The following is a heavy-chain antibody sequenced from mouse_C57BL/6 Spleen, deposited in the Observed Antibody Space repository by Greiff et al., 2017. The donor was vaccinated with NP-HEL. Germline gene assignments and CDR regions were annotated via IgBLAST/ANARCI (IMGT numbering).Heavy chain of an antibody. J-gene: IGHJ3*01. CDR3: ASLDGYGPGFAY. CDR2: IDPANGNT. D-gene: IGHD2-3*01. Sequence: VHVKQSVAELVRPGASVKLSCTASGFNIKNTYMHWVKQRPEQGLEWIGRIDPANGNTKYAPKFQGKATITADTSSNTAYLQLSSLTSEDTAIYYCASLDGYGPGFAYWGQGTLVTVSA. V-gene: IGHV14-3*01. CDR1: GFNIKNTY.